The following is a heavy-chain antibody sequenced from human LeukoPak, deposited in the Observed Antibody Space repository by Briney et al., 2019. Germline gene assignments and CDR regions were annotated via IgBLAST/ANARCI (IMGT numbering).Heavy chain of an antibody. CDR3: AKDLPGGTPTKPLDY. D-gene: IGHD1-1*01. CDR2: ISGSGGST. CDR1: GFTFSSYG. J-gene: IGHJ4*02. V-gene: IGHV3-23*01. Sequence: PGGTLRLSCAASGFTFSSYGMSWVRQAPGKGLEWVSAISGSGGSTYYADSVKGRFTISRDNSKNTLYLQMNSLRAEDTAVYYCAKDLPGGTPTKPLDYWGQGTLITVSS.